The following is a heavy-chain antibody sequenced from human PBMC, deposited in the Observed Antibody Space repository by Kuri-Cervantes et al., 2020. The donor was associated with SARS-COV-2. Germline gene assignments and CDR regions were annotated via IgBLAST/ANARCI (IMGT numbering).Heavy chain of an antibody. CDR1: GGTFSSYA. D-gene: IGHD6-6*01. V-gene: IGHV1-69*05. CDR3: ATYSSSSWHFDY. J-gene: IGHJ4*02. CDR2: IIPIFGTA. Sequence: SVKVSCKASGGTFSSYAISWVREAPGQGLEWMGGIIPIFGTANYAQKFQGRVTITTDESTSTAYMGLSSLRSEDTAVYYCATYSSSSWHFDYWGQGTLVTVSS.